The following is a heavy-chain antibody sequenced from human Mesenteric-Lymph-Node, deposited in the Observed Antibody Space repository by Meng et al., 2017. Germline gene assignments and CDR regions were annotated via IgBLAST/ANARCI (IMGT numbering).Heavy chain of an antibody. J-gene: IGHJ4*02. CDR2: IKSKTDGGTT. CDR1: GFTFSNAW. D-gene: IGHD3-10*01. CDR3: TTGALMVRGVVKNDY. Sequence: GSLRLSCAASGFTFSNAWMSWVRQAPGKGLEWVGRIKSKTDGGTTDYAAPVKGRFTISRDDSKNTLYLQMNSLKTEDTAVYYCTTGALMVRGVVKNDYWGQGTLVTVSS. V-gene: IGHV3-15*01.